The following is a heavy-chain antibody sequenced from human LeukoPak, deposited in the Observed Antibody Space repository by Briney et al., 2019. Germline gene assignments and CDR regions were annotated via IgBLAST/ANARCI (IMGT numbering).Heavy chain of an antibody. D-gene: IGHD1-26*01. V-gene: IGHV3-74*01. CDR1: VFTFSGYW. CDR3: ARDGRSGNFDK. CDR2: IRSDGSIT. Sequence: PGGSLRLSCAASVFTFSGYWMHWVCQAPGKGLAWVSVIRSDGSITTYADSVKGRFTISRDTAKNTLYLQMNSLRAEDTAVYYCARDGRSGNFDKWGQGTLVSVSS. J-gene: IGHJ4*02.